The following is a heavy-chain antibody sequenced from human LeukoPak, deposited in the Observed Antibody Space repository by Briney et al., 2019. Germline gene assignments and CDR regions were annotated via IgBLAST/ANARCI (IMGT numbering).Heavy chain of an antibody. CDR1: GGSISSYY. V-gene: IGHV4-59*01. CDR3: ARDPGSTMVRGANGMDV. CDR2: IYYSGST. Sequence: SETLSLTCTVSGGSISSYYWSWIRQPAGKGLEWIGYIYYSGSTNYNPSLKSRVTISVDTSKNQFSLKLSSVTAADTAVYYCARDPGSTMVRGANGMDVWGQGTTVTVSS. D-gene: IGHD3-10*01. J-gene: IGHJ6*02.